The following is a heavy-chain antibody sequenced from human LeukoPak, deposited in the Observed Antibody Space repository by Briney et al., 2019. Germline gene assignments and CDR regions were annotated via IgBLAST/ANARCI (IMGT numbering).Heavy chain of an antibody. V-gene: IGHV4-38-2*01. J-gene: IGHJ3*02. Sequence: PGGSLRLSCAASGFTFSSYAMSWVRQAPGKGLEWIGSIYHSGSTYYNPSLKSRVTISVDTSKNQFSLKLSSVTAADTAVYYCADGGSYNAFDIWGQGTMVTVSS. D-gene: IGHD1-26*01. CDR2: IYHSGST. CDR1: GFTFSSYA. CDR3: ADGGSYNAFDI.